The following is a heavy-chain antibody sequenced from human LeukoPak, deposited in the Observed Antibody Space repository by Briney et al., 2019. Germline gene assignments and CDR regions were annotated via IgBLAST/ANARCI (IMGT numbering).Heavy chain of an antibody. D-gene: IGHD2-21*02. CDR1: GGSISSNSYY. V-gene: IGHV4-39*01. CDR3: ARLSLLAYCGGDCPGLFDY. Sequence: SETLSLTCAVSGGSISSNSYYWGWIRQPPGKGLEWIGSIYYSGSTYYNPSLKSRVTISVDTSKNQFSLKLSSVTAADTAVYYCARLSLLAYCGGDCPGLFDYWGQGTLVTVSS. J-gene: IGHJ4*02. CDR2: IYYSGST.